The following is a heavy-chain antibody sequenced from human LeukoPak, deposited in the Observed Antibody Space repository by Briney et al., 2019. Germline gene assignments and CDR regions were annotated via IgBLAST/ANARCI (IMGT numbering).Heavy chain of an antibody. CDR1: GYSISSGYF. Sequence: PSETLSLTCTVSGYSISSGYFWGWIRQPPGKGLEWIGSIFHSGSTFYDPSLKSRVAVSVDTSKNQFSLKLTSVTAADTAVYYCAREGAVGANDYWGQGTLVTVSS. J-gene: IGHJ4*02. CDR3: AREGAVGANDY. V-gene: IGHV4-38-2*02. CDR2: IFHSGST. D-gene: IGHD1-26*01.